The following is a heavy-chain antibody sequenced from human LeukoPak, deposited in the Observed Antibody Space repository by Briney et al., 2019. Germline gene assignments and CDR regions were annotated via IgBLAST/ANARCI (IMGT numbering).Heavy chain of an antibody. CDR3: ARDLTGTGDY. CDR1: GFTFSTFT. CDR2: IASAGSNK. J-gene: IGHJ4*02. V-gene: IGHV3-30-3*01. D-gene: IGHD1-20*01. Sequence: PGGSLRLSCAPSGFTFSTFTTHCVPQAPGKGLVCVALIASAGSNKYSADSVKGRFTISRDSSKNTLYLQMNSLRAEDTALYYCARDLTGTGDYWGQGTLVTVSS.